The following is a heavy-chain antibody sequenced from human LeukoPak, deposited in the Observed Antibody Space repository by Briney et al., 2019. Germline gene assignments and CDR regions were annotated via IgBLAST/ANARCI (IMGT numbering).Heavy chain of an antibody. V-gene: IGHV4-59*01. CDR3: AREELSEVDTAMVTWYYFDY. J-gene: IGHJ4*02. CDR1: GGSISSYY. D-gene: IGHD5-18*01. CDR2: IYYSGST. Sequence: SETLSLTXTVSGGSISSYYWSWIGQPPGKGLEWIGYIYYSGSTNYNPSLKSRVTISVDTSKNQFSLKLSPVTAADTAVYYCAREELSEVDTAMVTWYYFDYWGQGTLVTVSS.